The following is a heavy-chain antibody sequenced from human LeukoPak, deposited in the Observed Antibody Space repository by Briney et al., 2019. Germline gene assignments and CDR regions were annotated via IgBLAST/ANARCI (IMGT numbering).Heavy chain of an antibody. D-gene: IGHD2-2*01. Sequence: ASVTVSCKASGYTFTGYYMHWVRQAPGQGLEWMGWVNPNSGGTNYAQKFQGSVTMTRDTSISTAYMELSRLRSDDPAVYYCASTGIPAALYYYGMDVWGQGTTVTVSS. CDR2: VNPNSGGT. V-gene: IGHV1-2*02. J-gene: IGHJ6*02. CDR1: GYTFTGYY. CDR3: ASTGIPAALYYYGMDV.